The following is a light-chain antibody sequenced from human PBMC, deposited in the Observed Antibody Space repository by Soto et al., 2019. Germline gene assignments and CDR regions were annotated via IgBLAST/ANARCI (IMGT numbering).Light chain of an antibody. CDR3: QQRRDSIT. CDR1: QSVGSY. CDR2: DAS. V-gene: IGKV3-11*01. J-gene: IGKJ5*01. Sequence: EIVLTQYPVTLSLSPGERATLSCRASQSVGSYLAWLQQKPGQAPRLLIYDASKRATGIPGRFSGSGSGTDFILTISSLEHEDFAVYYCQQRRDSITFGQGTRLEIK.